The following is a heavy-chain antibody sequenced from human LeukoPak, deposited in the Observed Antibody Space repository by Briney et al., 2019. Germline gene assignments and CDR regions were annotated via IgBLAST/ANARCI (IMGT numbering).Heavy chain of an antibody. J-gene: IGHJ4*02. V-gene: IGHV3-23*01. CDR1: GFTFSSYA. CDR3: AKDTSIGKYCTNGVCSPFDY. D-gene: IGHD2-8*01. Sequence: GGSLTLSCAGSGFTFSSYAMSWVRQAPGQGLEWVSVISDSGDYTSYADSVRGRFTISRDNSRNTLYLQMISLRPEDTAVYYCAKDTSIGKYCTNGVCSPFDYWGQGTLVNVSS. CDR2: ISDSGDYT.